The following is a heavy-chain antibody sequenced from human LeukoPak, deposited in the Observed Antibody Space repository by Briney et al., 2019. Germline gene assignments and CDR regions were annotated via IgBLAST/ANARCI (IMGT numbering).Heavy chain of an antibody. V-gene: IGHV3-21*05. D-gene: IGHD3-10*02. Sequence: GGSLRLSCAASGFTFSSHRMNWVRQAPGKGLEWVADISRSSSDIHYADSVTGRFTISRDNAKNSLYLQMNSLRAEDTAVYYCAELGITMIGGVWGKGTTVTISS. J-gene: IGHJ6*04. CDR1: GFTFSSHR. CDR3: AELGITMIGGV. CDR2: ISRSSSDI.